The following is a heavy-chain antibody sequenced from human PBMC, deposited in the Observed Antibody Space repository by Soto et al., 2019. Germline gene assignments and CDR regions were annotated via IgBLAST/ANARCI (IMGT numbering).Heavy chain of an antibody. CDR3: ARDDYYDSSGYYSYFDY. D-gene: IGHD3-22*01. CDR2: ISAYNGNT. V-gene: IGHV1-18*04. J-gene: IGHJ4*02. Sequence: QVQLVQSGAEVKKPGASVKVSCKASGYTFTSYGISWVRQAPGQGLEWMGWISAYNGNTNYAQKLQGRVTMTTDTSPSTAYMELRSLRSDDTAVYYCARDDYYDSSGYYSYFDYWGQGTLVTVSS. CDR1: GYTFTSYG.